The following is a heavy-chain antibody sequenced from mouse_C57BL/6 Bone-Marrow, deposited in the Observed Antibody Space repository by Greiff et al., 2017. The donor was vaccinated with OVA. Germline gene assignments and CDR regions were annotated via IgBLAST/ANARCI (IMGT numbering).Heavy chain of an antibody. CDR3: TTETAQATAWFAY. D-gene: IGHD3-2*02. Sequence: VQLQQSGAELVRPGASVKLSCTASGFNIKDDYMHWVKQRPEQGLEWIGWIDPENGDTEYASKFQGKATITADTSSNTAYLQLSSLTSEDTAVDYGTTETAQATAWFAYWGQGTLVTVSA. J-gene: IGHJ3*01. CDR2: IDPENGDT. CDR1: GFNIKDDY. V-gene: IGHV14-4*01.